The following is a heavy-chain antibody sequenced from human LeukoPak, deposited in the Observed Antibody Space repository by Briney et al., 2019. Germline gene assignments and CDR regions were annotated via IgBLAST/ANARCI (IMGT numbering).Heavy chain of an antibody. J-gene: IGHJ4*02. V-gene: IGHV5-51*01. CDR3: LSLVLIPY. CDR1: GYSFTSYW. CDR2: IYPDDSDT. D-gene: IGHD3-9*01. Sequence: GESLKISCKASGYSFTSYWIGWVGQMPGKGLEWMGIIYPDDSDTRYSPSFQGQVTISADKSINTAYLQWSGLKASDTAMYFCLSLVLIPYWGQGTLVTVSS.